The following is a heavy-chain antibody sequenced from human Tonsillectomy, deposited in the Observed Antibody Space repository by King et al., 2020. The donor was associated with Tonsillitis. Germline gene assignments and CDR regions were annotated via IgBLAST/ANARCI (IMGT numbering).Heavy chain of an antibody. CDR2: ISGSGGST. CDR3: AKVKSSGIVPHAFDI. D-gene: IGHD1-26*01. J-gene: IGHJ3*02. V-gene: IGHV3-23*04. CDR1: RFTFSSYA. Sequence: VQLVESGGGLVQPGGSLRLSCAASRFTFSSYAMSWVRQAPGKGLDWVSSISGSGGSTYYADSVKGRFTISRDNSKNTLYVQMNSLRAEDTAVYYCAKVKSSGIVPHAFDIWGQGTIVTVSS.